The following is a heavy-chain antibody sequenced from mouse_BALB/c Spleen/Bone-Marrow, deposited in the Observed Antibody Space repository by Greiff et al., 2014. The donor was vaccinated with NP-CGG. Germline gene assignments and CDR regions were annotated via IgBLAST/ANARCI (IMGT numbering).Heavy chain of an antibody. CDR1: GYTFTDYN. Sequence: EVQGVESGPELVKPGASVKIPCKASGYTFTDYNMDWVKQSHGKSLEWIGNINPNNGDTSYNQRFRGKATLTVDKSSSTAYMELRSLTSEDTAVYYCARTGYYTLFAYWGQGTLVTVSA. CDR3: ARTGYYTLFAY. D-gene: IGHD2-3*01. V-gene: IGHV1-18*01. CDR2: INPNNGDT. J-gene: IGHJ3*01.